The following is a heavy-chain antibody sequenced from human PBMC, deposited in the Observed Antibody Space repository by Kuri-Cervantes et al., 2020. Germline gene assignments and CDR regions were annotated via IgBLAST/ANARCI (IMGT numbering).Heavy chain of an antibody. V-gene: IGHV4-39*07. D-gene: IGHD6-19*01. CDR2: INHSGST. Sequence: GSLRLSCAVSGGSIMSSSYYWGWIRQPPGKGLEWIGEINHSGSTNYNPSLKSRVTISVDTSKNQFSLKLSSVTAADTAVYYCASWLDSYYYYGMDVWGQGTTVTVSS. CDR3: ASWLDSYYYYGMDV. J-gene: IGHJ6*02. CDR1: GGSIMSSSYY.